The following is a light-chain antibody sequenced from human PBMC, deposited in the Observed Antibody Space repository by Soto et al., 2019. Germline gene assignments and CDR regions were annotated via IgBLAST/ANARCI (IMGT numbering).Light chain of an antibody. V-gene: IGKV3-15*01. CDR3: QQSYSTPWT. J-gene: IGKJ1*01. CDR2: GAS. CDR1: QSVGSN. Sequence: ERVMTQSPATLSVSPGERATLSCRASQSVGSNLAWYQQKPGQAPRLLIFGASSRATGVPARFSGSGSGTEFTLTINSLQSEDFATYYCQQSYSTPWTFGQGTEL.